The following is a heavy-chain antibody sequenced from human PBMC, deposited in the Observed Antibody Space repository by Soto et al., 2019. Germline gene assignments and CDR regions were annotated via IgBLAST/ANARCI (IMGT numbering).Heavy chain of an antibody. J-gene: IGHJ3*02. CDR2: IIPIFGTA. CDR3: ASGIVGAPVQAFDI. D-gene: IGHD1-26*01. CDR1: GGTFSSYS. Sequence: SVKVSCKASGGTFSSYSISWVRQAPGQGLEWMGGIIPIFGTANYAQKFQGRVTITADESTSTAYMELSSLRSEDTAVYYCASGIVGAPVQAFDIWGQGTMVTVSS. V-gene: IGHV1-69*13.